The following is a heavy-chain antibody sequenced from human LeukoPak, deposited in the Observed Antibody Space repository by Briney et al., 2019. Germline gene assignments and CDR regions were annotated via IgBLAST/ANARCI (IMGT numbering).Heavy chain of an antibody. CDR2: IHYSGNT. Sequence: SETLSLTWAVSGXSSRSGDYFWSWIRRPPGKGLECIGHIHYSGNTYYNPSLKSRVSISVDTSKNQFSLKLSSVTAADTAVYYCARENNDYGGKKAFDYWGQGTLVTVSS. J-gene: IGHJ4*02. CDR3: ARENNDYGGKKAFDY. CDR1: GXSSRSGDYF. D-gene: IGHD4-23*01. V-gene: IGHV4-30-4*01.